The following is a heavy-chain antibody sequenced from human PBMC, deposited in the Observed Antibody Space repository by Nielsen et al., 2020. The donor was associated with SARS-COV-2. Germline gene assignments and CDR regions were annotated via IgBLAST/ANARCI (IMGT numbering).Heavy chain of an antibody. V-gene: IGHV3-21*01. J-gene: IGHJ3*02. D-gene: IGHD4-17*01. CDR3: AYGDYFTWAFDI. CDR2: ISSSSSYI. CDR1: GFTFSSYS. Sequence: GESLKISCAASGFTFSSYSMNWVRQAPGKGLEWVSSISSSSSYIYYADSVKGRSTISRDNAKNSLYLQMNSLRAEDTAVYYCAYGDYFTWAFDIWGQGTMVTVSS.